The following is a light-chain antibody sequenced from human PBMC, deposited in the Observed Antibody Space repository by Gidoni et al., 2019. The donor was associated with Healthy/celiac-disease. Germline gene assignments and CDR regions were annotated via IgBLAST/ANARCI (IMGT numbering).Light chain of an antibody. CDR3: QQYGSSPPRYT. CDR2: GAS. Sequence: DIVCTQSPGTLSLSPGEGATLSCRASQSVSSSYLAWYQQKPGQAPRLLIYGASSRATGIPDRFSGSGSGTDFTLTISRLEPEAFAVYSCQQYGSSPPRYTFGQGTKLEIK. J-gene: IGKJ2*01. CDR1: QSVSSSY. V-gene: IGKV3-20*01.